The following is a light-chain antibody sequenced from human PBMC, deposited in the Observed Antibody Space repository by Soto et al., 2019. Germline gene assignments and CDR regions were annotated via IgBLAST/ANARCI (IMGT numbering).Light chain of an antibody. J-gene: IGKJ4*01. V-gene: IGKV3-15*01. CDR2: GAS. CDR1: QSVGNN. Sequence: EVVMTQSPATLSVTHGERATLSCRASQSVGNNLAWYRQKSGQAPRLLIYGASTRATGIPARFSGSGSGTEFTLTIDSLQSDDFAVYLCQQYRNWPLTFGGGTKVDI. CDR3: QQYRNWPLT.